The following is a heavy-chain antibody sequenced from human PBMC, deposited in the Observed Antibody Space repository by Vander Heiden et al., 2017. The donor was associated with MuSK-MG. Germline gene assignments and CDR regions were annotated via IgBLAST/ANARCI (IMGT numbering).Heavy chain of an antibody. CDR2: ISAYNGNT. CDR1: GYTFTSYG. D-gene: IGHD3-22*01. V-gene: IGHV1-18*01. J-gene: IGHJ5*02. CDR3: ARDYYYDSSSGWFDP. Sequence: QVQLVQSGAEVTKPGASVKVSCKASGYTFTSYGISWVRQAPGQGLEWMGWISAYNGNTNYAQKLQGRVTMTTDTSTSTAYMELRSLRSDDTAVYYCARDYYYDSSSGWFDPWGQGTLVTVSS.